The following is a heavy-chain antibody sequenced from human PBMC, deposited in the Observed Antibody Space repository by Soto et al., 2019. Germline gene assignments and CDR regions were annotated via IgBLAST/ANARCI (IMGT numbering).Heavy chain of an antibody. J-gene: IGHJ6*02. CDR2: IYYSGST. Sequence: PSETLSLTCTVSGGSISSGDYYWSWIRQPPGKGLEWIGYIYYSGSTYYNPSLKSRLTISVDTSKNQFSLRLSSVTAADTAVYYCARHVPAAGYYYGMDVWGQGTTVTVSS. CDR3: ARHVPAAGYYYGMDV. V-gene: IGHV4-30-4*01. CDR1: GGSISSGDYY. D-gene: IGHD2-2*01.